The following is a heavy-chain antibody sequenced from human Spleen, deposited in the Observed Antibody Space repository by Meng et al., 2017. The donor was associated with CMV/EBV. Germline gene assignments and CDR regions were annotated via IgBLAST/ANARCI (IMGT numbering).Heavy chain of an antibody. CDR3: ARDRNDRGAFDI. V-gene: IGHV3-33*01. J-gene: IGHJ3*02. CDR1: GFTFSSYG. Sequence: GESLKISCVTSGFTFSSYGMHWVRQAPGKGLEWVAVIWYDGSNKYYADSVKGRFTISRDTSKNTLYLQMNSLRAEDTAVYYCARDRNDRGAFDIWGQGTMVTVSS. CDR2: IWYDGSNK. D-gene: IGHD1-1*01.